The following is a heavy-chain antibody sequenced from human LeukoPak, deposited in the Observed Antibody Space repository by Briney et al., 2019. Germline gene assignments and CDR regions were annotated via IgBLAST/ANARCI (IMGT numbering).Heavy chain of an antibody. CDR2: IYAGDSDT. J-gene: IGHJ5*02. CDR3: ARHGSGTTWFDP. CDR1: GYSFTSYW. D-gene: IGHD1-1*01. V-gene: IGHV5-51*01. Sequence: GESMKISCKDSGYSFTSYWIGWVRQMPGKGLECMGIIYAGDSDTKYSPSLQGQVTFSVDKSINTAYLQWSSLKASDTAMYYCARHGSGTTWFDPWGQGTLVTDSS.